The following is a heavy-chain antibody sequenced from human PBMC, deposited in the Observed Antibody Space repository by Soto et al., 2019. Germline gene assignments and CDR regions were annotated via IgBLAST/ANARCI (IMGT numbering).Heavy chain of an antibody. CDR3: ARVTLKAANWLDP. Sequence: ASVKVSCKASGYTFTDYFIHWVRQVPGQGFEWMGWINPNSRGTNYAQKFQGRVTMTRDTSNSTAYMELRGLRSDDTAVYYCARVTLKAANWLDPCGQGTLVTVYS. CDR2: INPNSRGT. V-gene: IGHV1-2*02. J-gene: IGHJ5*02. CDR1: GYTFTDYF. D-gene: IGHD6-25*01.